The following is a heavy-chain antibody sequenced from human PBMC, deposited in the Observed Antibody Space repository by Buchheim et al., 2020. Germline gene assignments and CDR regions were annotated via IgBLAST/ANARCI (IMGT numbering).Heavy chain of an antibody. V-gene: IGHV3-30*18. D-gene: IGHD4-23*01. CDR3: AKDGGWQPNWFDP. CDR1: GFTFSSYG. J-gene: IGHJ5*02. CDR2: ISYDGSNK. Sequence: QVQLVESGGGVVQPGRSLRLSCAASGFTFSSYGMHWVRQAPGKGLEWVAVISYDGSNKYYADSVKGRFTISRDNSKNTLYPQMNSLRAENTAVYYCAKDGGWQPNWFDPWGQRTL.